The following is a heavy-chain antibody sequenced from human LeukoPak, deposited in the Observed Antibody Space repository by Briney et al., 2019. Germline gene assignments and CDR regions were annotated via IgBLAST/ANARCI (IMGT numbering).Heavy chain of an antibody. CDR1: GYSFTSYW. D-gene: IGHD7-27*01. J-gene: IGHJ3*02. CDR2: IYPGDSDT. CDR3: ASRFVNWGGIGEAFDI. V-gene: IGHV5-51*01. Sequence: GESLKISCKGSGYSFTSYWIGWVRQMPGKGLECMGIIYPGDSDTRYIPSFQGQVTISADKSISTAYLQWSSLKASDTAMYYCASRFVNWGGIGEAFDIWGQGTMVTVSS.